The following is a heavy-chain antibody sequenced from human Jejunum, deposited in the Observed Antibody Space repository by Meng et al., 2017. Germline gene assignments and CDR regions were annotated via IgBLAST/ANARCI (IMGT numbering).Heavy chain of an antibody. V-gene: IGHV4-34*01. CDR2: IHPSGST. CDR1: GGSSSGFY. J-gene: IGHJ4*02. CDR3: TRGTDRAKSGDY. Sequence: QVQLQRVGEGLLKPSETLSLTCAVYGGSSSGFYLSWIRQPPGKGLEWIGEIHPSGSTDYNPSLKSRLTISLDTSKNQFSLSLNSATAADTGIYYCTRGTDRAKSGDYWGQGTLVTVSS. D-gene: IGHD1-14*01.